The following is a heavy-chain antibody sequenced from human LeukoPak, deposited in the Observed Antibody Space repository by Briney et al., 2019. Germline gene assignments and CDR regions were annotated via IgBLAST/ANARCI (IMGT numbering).Heavy chain of an antibody. D-gene: IGHD7-27*01. Sequence: ASVKVSCTPSVYTFTSYGISWVRQAPGQGLEWMGWISAYNGNTNYAQKLQGRVTMTTDTSTSTAYMELRSLRSDDTAVYYCARDRSGDLVYWGQGTLVTVSS. J-gene: IGHJ4*02. CDR3: ARDRSGDLVY. CDR2: ISAYNGNT. CDR1: VYTFTSYG. V-gene: IGHV1-18*01.